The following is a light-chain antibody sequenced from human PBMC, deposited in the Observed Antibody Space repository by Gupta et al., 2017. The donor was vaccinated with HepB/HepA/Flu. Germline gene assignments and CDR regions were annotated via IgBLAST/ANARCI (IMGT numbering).Light chain of an antibody. J-gene: IGKJ4*01. CDR3: QQYYNNPVT. CDR2: WAS. CDR1: QSILYRSNNKNY. V-gene: IGKV4-1*01. Sequence: DIVKTPSPDTLAVSLGERATINCKASQSILYRSNNKNYLAWYQQKPGQPPKLLIYWASTRESGVPDRFSGSGSGTDFTLTISSLQAEDVAVYYCQQYYNNPVTFGGGTKVEIK.